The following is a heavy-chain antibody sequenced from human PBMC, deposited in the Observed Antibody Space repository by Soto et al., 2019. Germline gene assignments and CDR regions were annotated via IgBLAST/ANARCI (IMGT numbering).Heavy chain of an antibody. J-gene: IGHJ6*03. CDR2: ISNTAITD. Sequence: QVQLVESGGDLVKPGGSLRLSCVASGFSFSDYSMTWMRQAPGGGLDFVAFISNTAITDYYADSVKGRFTISRDNARNSVYLQMDSLRAEDAAVYNCARDLHQVLSHKHYYYYLDVWGTGTTVTVSS. D-gene: IGHD2-2*01. CDR1: GFSFSDYS. V-gene: IGHV3-11*01. CDR3: ARDLHQVLSHKHYYYYLDV.